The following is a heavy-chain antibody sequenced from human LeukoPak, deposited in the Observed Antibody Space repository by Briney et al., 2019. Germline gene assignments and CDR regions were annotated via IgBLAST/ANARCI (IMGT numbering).Heavy chain of an antibody. V-gene: IGHV1-8*03. CDR3: ARRSSWSLDY. J-gene: IGHJ4*02. CDR2: MHPNSGNT. D-gene: IGHD6-13*01. CDR1: GYTSTSYD. Sequence: GASVKVSCKASGYTSTSYDINWVQQATGQGLEWMGWMHPNSGNTGYAQKFQGRVTITRNTSISTAYMELSRLRSEDTAVYYCARRSSWSLDYWGQGTLVTVSS.